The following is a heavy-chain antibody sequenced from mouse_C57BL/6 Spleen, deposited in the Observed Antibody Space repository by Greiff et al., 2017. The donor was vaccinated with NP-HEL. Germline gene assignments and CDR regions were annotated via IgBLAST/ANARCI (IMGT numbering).Heavy chain of an antibody. Sequence: EVKLQESGPGLVKPSQSLSLTCSVTGYSITSGYYWNWIRQFPGNKLEWMGYISYDGSNNYNPSLKNRISITRDTSKNQFFLKLNSVTTEDTATYYCARDYGNYVGYFDVWGTGTTVTVSS. CDR1: GYSITSGYY. CDR2: ISYDGSN. V-gene: IGHV3-6*01. CDR3: ARDYGNYVGYFDV. D-gene: IGHD2-1*01. J-gene: IGHJ1*03.